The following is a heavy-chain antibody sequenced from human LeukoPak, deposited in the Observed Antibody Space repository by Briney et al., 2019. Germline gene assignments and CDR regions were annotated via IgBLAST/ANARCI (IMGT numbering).Heavy chain of an antibody. CDR2: INSDGSST. J-gene: IGHJ4*02. D-gene: IGHD3-10*01. Sequence: GGSLRLSCAASGFTVSSYWMHWVRQAPGKGLVWVSRINSDGSSTSYADSVKGRFTISRDNAKNTLYLQMNSLRAEDTAVYYCARAWGSGSYYHLWGQGTLVTVSS. CDR3: ARAWGSGSYYHL. V-gene: IGHV3-74*01. CDR1: GFTVSSYW.